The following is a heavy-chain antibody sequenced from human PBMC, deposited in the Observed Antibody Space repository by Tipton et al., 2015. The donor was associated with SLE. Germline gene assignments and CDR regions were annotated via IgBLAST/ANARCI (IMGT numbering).Heavy chain of an antibody. J-gene: IGHJ4*02. CDR3: ARATGDFGVAKGFDY. V-gene: IGHV3-9*01. D-gene: IGHD3-3*01. Sequence: SLRLSCAASGFTFDDYAMHWVRQAPGKGLEWVSGISWNSGSIGYADSVKGRFTISRDNAKNSLYLQMNSLRAEDTAVYYCARATGDFGVAKGFDYWGQGTLVTVSS. CDR2: ISWNSGSI. CDR1: GFTFDDYA.